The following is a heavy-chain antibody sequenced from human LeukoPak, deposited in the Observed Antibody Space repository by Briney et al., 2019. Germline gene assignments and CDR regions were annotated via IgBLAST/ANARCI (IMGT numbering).Heavy chain of an antibody. CDR2: IYTSGST. Sequence: SETLSLTCTVSGGSISSGSYYWSWIRQPAGKGLEWIRRIYTSGSTNYNPSLKSRVTISVDTSKNQFSLKLSYVTAADTAVYYCAITRAYDSSGYSFDYWGQGTLVTVSS. CDR1: GGSISSGSYY. J-gene: IGHJ4*02. V-gene: IGHV4-61*02. D-gene: IGHD3-22*01. CDR3: AITRAYDSSGYSFDY.